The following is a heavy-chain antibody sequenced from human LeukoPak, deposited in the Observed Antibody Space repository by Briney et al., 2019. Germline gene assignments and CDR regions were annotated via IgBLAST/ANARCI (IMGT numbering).Heavy chain of an antibody. Sequence: GGSLRLSCAASGFTFSSYAMSWVRQAPGKGLEWVSAISGSGGSTYHADSVKGRFTISRDNSKNTLYLQMHSLRAEDTAVYYCAKEEGLRSWGYYYYYMDVWGKGTTVTVSS. D-gene: IGHD5-12*01. J-gene: IGHJ6*03. CDR1: GFTFSSYA. CDR3: AKEEGLRSWGYYYYYMDV. CDR2: ISGSGGST. V-gene: IGHV3-23*01.